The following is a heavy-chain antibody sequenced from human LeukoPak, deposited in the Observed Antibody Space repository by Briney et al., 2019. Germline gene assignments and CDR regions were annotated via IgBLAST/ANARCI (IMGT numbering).Heavy chain of an antibody. J-gene: IGHJ4*02. CDR2: IYYSGST. CDR1: GRSIRSYY. CDR3: ARGGGLRYFDWLPTAGLDY. Sequence: SETLSLTCTVSGRSIRSYYRSWIRQPPGKGLEWIGYIYYSGSTNYNPSLKSRVTMSVDTSKNQFSLKLSSVTAADTAVYYCARGGGLRYFDWLPTAGLDYWGQGTLVTVSS. V-gene: IGHV4-59*01. D-gene: IGHD3-9*01.